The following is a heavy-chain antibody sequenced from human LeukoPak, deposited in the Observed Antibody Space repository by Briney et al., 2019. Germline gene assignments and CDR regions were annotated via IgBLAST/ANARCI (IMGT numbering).Heavy chain of an antibody. J-gene: IGHJ4*02. D-gene: IGHD3-22*01. CDR2: IKQDGSEK. CDR3: ARETIVVIITSYYFEY. CDR1: GFTFSSYW. Sequence: GGSLRLSCAASGFTFSSYWMSWVRQAPGKGLEWVANIKQDGSEKYYVDSVKGRFTISRDNAKNSLYLQMNSLRAEDTAVYYCARETIVVIITSYYFEYWGQGTLVTVSS. V-gene: IGHV3-7*01.